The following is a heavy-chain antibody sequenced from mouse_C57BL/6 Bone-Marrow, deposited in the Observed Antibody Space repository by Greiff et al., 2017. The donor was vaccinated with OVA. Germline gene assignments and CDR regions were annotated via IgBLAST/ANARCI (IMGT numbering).Heavy chain of an antibody. D-gene: IGHD1-1*01. V-gene: IGHV5-4*01. CDR2: ISDGGSYT. CDR1: GFTFSSYA. CDR3: AREFLYYYGSSSRFAY. Sequence: EVQLVESGGGLVKPGGSLKLSCAASGFTFSSYAMSWVRQTPEKRLEWVATISDGGSYTYYPDNVKGRFTISRDNAKNNLYLQMSHLKSEDTAMYYCAREFLYYYGSSSRFAYWGQGTLVTVSA. J-gene: IGHJ3*01.